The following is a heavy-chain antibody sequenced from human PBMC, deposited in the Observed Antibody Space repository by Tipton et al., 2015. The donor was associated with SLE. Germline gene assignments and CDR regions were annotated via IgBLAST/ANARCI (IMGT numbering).Heavy chain of an antibody. J-gene: IGHJ6*02. CDR1: GFTFSSYS. Sequence: SLRLSCAASGFTFSSYSMNWVRQAPGKGLEWVSYISSSSTIYYADSVKGRFTISRDNAKNSLYLQMNSLRAEDTAVYYCAREKKVFGGARYYYYGMDVWGQGTTVTVSS. D-gene: IGHD3-3*01. V-gene: IGHV3-48*01. CDR3: AREKKVFGGARYYYYGMDV. CDR2: ISSSSTI.